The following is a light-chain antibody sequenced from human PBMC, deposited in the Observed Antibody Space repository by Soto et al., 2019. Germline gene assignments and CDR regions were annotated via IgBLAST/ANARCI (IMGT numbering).Light chain of an antibody. J-gene: IGKJ2*01. CDR3: QQYESTPPT. Sequence: DTVMTQSPDSLAVSLGERATINCKSSQSVLYSSNNKNYLAWYQQRPGQPPKLLIYWASTRESGVPDRFSGSGSGTDFNLTITSLQAEDGAVYYCQQYESTPPTFGQGTKLEIK. CDR1: QSVLYSSNNKNY. CDR2: WAS. V-gene: IGKV4-1*01.